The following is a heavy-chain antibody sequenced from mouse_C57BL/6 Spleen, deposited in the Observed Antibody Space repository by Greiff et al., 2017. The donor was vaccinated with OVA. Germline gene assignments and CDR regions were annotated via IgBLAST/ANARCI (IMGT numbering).Heavy chain of an antibody. J-gene: IGHJ4*01. V-gene: IGHV1-55*01. CDR2: IYPVSGST. D-gene: IGHD1-1*01. CDR1: GYTFTSYW. Sequence: QVQLQQPGAELVKPGASVKMSCKASGYTFTSYWITWVKQRPGLGLEWIGYIYPVSGSTNYNEKFKSKATLTVDTSSSTAYMQLSSLTSEDSAVYCCARYDYGSSYGYYAMDYWGQGTSVTVSS. CDR3: ARYDYGSSYGYYAMDY.